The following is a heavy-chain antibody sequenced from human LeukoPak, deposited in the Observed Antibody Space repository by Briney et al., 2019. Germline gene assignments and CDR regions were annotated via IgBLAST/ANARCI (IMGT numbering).Heavy chain of an antibody. CDR3: ARAADTAMVDFDY. V-gene: IGHV4-59*01. J-gene: IGHJ4*02. CDR2: IYYSGST. Sequence: SETLSLTCTVSGGSISSYYWSWIWQPPGKGLEWIGYIYYSGSTNYNPSLKSRVTISVDTSKNQFSLKLSSVTAADTAVYYCARAADTAMVDFDYWGQGTLVTVSS. D-gene: IGHD5-18*01. CDR1: GGSISSYY.